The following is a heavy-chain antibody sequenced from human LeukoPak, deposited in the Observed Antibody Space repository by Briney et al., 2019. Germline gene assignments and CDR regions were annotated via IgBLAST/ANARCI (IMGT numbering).Heavy chain of an antibody. CDR1: GLTFSRYA. CDR2: ISGSGGST. J-gene: IGHJ4*02. V-gene: IGHV3-23*01. D-gene: IGHD3-22*01. Sequence: GGSLRLSCAASGLTFSRYAMSWVRQAPGKGLEWVSAISGSGGSTYYADSVKGRFTISRDNSKNTLYLQMNSLRAEDTAVYYCAKDLDSSGYYYDYWGQGTLVTVSS. CDR3: AKDLDSSGYYYDY.